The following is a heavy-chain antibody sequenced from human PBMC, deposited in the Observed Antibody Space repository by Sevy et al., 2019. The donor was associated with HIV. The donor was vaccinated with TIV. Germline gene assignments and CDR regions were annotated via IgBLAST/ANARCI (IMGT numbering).Heavy chain of an antibody. CDR3: AKDGYYYDSTARDWFDP. D-gene: IGHD3-22*01. V-gene: IGHV3-33*03. Sequence: GGSLRLSCAASGFNFNPYAMHWVRQAPGKGLEWVATISSDGSKKDYADSVKGRLTISRDNSKNTMNLQMNSLRVDDTAVYYCAKDGYYYDSTARDWFDPWGQGTLVTVSS. J-gene: IGHJ5*02. CDR2: ISSDGSKK. CDR1: GFNFNPYA.